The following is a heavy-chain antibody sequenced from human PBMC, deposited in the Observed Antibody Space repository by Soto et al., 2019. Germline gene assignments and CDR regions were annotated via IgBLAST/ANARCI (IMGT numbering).Heavy chain of an antibody. CDR1: GGSINSGGYS. D-gene: IGHD3-10*01. Sequence: QLQLQESGSGLVKPSQTLSLTCAVSGGSINSGGYSWSWIRQPPGKGLEWIGYIYHSGSTYYNPSLNSRVTLSVDTSQNQFSLKLTPVTAADTAAYYCARAPGPWGQGTLVTVSS. J-gene: IGHJ5*02. V-gene: IGHV4-30-2*01. CDR3: ARAPGP. CDR2: IYHSGST.